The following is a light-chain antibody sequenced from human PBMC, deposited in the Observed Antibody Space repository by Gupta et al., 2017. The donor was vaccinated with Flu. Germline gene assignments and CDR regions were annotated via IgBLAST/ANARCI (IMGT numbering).Light chain of an antibody. Sequence: QSVLTQPPSVSAAPGQKVTSPCSGRPSNIGKNYVSWYQHLPGTAPKLLVYEDNKRPSGIPDRFSGSKSGTSATMTITGRQTGDEADYYCGTWDGSRCGRVFGGGTKLTVL. CDR1: PSNIGKNY. V-gene: IGLV1-51*02. CDR3: GTWDGSRCGRV. CDR2: EDN. J-gene: IGLJ3*02.